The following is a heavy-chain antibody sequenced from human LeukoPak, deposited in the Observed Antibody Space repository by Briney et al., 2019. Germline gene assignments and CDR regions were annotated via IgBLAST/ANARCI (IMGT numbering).Heavy chain of an antibody. D-gene: IGHD1-26*01. CDR1: GFTFSSYC. CDR2: IKRDGSEK. J-gene: IGHJ4*02. CDR3: ARMGAGVDY. V-gene: IGHV3-7*01. Sequence: GGSLRLSCAASGFTFSSYCMSWVRQAPGKGLEWVANIKRDGSEKYYVDSVKGRFTISRDNAKNSLYLQMNSLRAEDTAVYYCARMGAGVDYWGQGTLVTVSS.